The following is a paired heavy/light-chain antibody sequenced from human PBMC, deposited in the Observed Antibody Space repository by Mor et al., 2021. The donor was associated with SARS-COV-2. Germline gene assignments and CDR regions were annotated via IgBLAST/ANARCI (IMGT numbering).Light chain of an antibody. CDR2: DVT. CDR1: SRDIGGSSY. V-gene: IGLV2-14*03. J-gene: IGLJ2*01. Sequence: QSALTQPASVSGSPGQSIAISCTGTSRDIGGSSYVSWYRQYPDKAPKLMIFDVTNRPSGVPDRFSGSKSGNAASLTISGLQAEDEAIYFCSSYIGGRDVIFGGGTKVTVL. CDR3: SSYIGGRDVI.
Heavy chain of an antibody. V-gene: IGHV3-15*01. CDR3: TKGIGGATTDYFDP. CDR2: IKNRSFGGAT. D-gene: IGHD1-26*01. Sequence: EMQLEESGGGLIEPGGSLRLSCAASGFSFKDAWMSWVRQAPGKGLEWVGRIKNRSFGGATDYAAPVKGRFAISRDDSRNTVFLQMTSLKSEDTGVYFCTKGIGGATTDYFDPWGQGVRVIVSS. J-gene: IGHJ5*02. CDR1: GFSFKDAW.